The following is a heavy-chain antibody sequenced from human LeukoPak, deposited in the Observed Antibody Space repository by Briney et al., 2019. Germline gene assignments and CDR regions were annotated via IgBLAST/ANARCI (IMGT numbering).Heavy chain of an antibody. J-gene: IGHJ5*02. CDR1: GYTLTELS. D-gene: IGHD6-13*01. CDR2: FDPEDGET. CDR3: TLAAADGNHWFDP. V-gene: IGHV1-24*01. Sequence: ASVKVSCKVSGYTLTELSMHWVRQAPGQGLEWMGGFDPEDGETIYAQKFQGRVTMTEDTSTDAAYMELSSLRSEDTAVYYCTLAAADGNHWFDPWGQGTLVTVSS.